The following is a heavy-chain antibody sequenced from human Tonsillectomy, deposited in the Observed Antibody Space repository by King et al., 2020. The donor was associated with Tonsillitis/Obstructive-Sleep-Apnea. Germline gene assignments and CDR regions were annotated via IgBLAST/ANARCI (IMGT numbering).Heavy chain of an antibody. D-gene: IGHD4-23*01. V-gene: IGHV4-34*01. CDR1: GGSFSGYF. J-gene: IGHJ4*02. CDR3: ARGVFNGGNPYEF. Sequence: VQLQQWGAGLLKPSETLSLTCAVYGGSFSGYFWSWIRQPPGKGLEWIGEINYDGITNYNPSLKSRVIISFDTLRKQFSLKLSSVTAADTAVYYCARGVFNGGNPYEFWGQGKLVTVSS. CDR2: INYDGIT.